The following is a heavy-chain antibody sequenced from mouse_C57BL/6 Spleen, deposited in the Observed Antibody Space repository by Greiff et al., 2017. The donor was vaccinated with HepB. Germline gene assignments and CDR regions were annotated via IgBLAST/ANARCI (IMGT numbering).Heavy chain of an antibody. V-gene: IGHV1-80*01. CDR2: IYPGDGDT. CDR3: ARDYGSIPWFAY. D-gene: IGHD1-1*01. Sequence: QVQLKQSGAELVKPGASVKISCKASGYAFSSYWMNWVKQRPGKGLEWIGQIYPGDGDTNYNGKFKGKATLTADKSSSTADMQLSSMTSEDSAVYFGARDYGSIPWFAYWGQGTLVTVSA. CDR1: GYAFSSYW. J-gene: IGHJ3*01.